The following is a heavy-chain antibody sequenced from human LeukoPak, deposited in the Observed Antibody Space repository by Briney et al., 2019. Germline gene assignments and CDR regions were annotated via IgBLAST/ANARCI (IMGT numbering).Heavy chain of an antibody. CDR1: GSTSSSHW. D-gene: IGHD4-17*01. CDR2: IKEDGSEK. CDR3: ARDPYGDNWFDP. V-gene: IGHV3-7*01. J-gene: IGHJ5*02. Sequence: QPGGSLRLSCAASGSTSSSHWMSWVRQAPGKGLEWVANIKEDGSEKYYVDSVKGRFTISRDNAKKSLYLQMNNLRAEDTVVYYCARDPYGDNWFDPWGQGTLVTVRS.